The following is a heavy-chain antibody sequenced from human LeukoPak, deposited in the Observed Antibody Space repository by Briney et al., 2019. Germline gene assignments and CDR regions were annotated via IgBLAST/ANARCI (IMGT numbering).Heavy chain of an antibody. CDR1: GYTFTGYY. V-gene: IGHV1-2*02. CDR2: INPNSGGT. CDR3: ARDYYGSGSYYNVGFFMY. D-gene: IGHD3-10*01. Sequence: ASVKVSCKASGYTFTGYYMHWVRQAPGQGLEWMGWINPNSGGTNYAQKFQGRVNMTRDTSISTAYMELSRLRSDDTAVYYCARDYYGSGSYYNVGFFMYWGQGTLVTVSS. J-gene: IGHJ4*02.